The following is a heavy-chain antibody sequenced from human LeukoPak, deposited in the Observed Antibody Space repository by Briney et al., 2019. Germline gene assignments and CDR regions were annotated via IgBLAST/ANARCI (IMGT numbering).Heavy chain of an antibody. CDR1: GFTFSSYA. CDR2: ISGSGGST. CDR3: AKDGDIVVVPAAINPF. D-gene: IGHD2-2*02. J-gene: IGHJ3*01. Sequence: GGSLRLSCAASGFTFSSYAMSWARQAPGKGLEWVSAISGSGGSTYYADSVKGRFTISRDNSKNTLYLQMNSLRAEDTAVYYCAKDGDIVVVPAAINPFWGQGTMVTVSS. V-gene: IGHV3-23*01.